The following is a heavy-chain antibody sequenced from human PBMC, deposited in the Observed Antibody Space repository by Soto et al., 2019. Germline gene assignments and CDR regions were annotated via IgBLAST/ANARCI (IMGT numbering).Heavy chain of an antibody. CDR1: GFTFSNAW. J-gene: IGHJ4*02. Sequence: PGGSLRLSCAASGFTFSNAWMNWVRQAPGKGLEWVGRIKSKTDGETIDYAALVKGRFTISRDDSKNTLYLQMNSLKTEDTAVYYCTTDKKRGIVEAGGSRYLDNWGQGTLVTVSS. D-gene: IGHD6-13*01. V-gene: IGHV3-15*07. CDR2: IKSKTDGETI. CDR3: TTDKKRGIVEAGGSRYLDN.